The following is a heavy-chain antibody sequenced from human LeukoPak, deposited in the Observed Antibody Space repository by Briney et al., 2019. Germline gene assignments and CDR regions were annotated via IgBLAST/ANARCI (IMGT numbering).Heavy chain of an antibody. CDR2: FSASGGNT. Sequence: PGGSLRLSCAASGFTFSSYAMSWVRQAPGKGLEWVSTFSASGGNTYYADSVKGRFTISRDISKNTLYLQLTSLRADDTAVYYCAKGGLVGATDWFDCWGQGTLVTVSS. CDR3: AKGGLVGATDWFDC. J-gene: IGHJ4*02. V-gene: IGHV3-23*01. CDR1: GFTFSSYA. D-gene: IGHD1-26*01.